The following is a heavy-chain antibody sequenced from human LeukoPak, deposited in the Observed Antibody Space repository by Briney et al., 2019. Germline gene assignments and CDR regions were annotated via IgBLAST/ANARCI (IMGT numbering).Heavy chain of an antibody. CDR1: GFTVSRHF. Sequence: AGGSLRLSCEVSGFTVSRHFMSWVRQAPGKGLGWVSVLYDYGTTHYADSVKGRFTISRGTSQNILYLEMNSLRADDTAVYYCARELLYHYYEYWGQGTLVTSST. V-gene: IGHV3-53*01. J-gene: IGHJ4*02. CDR2: LYDYGTT. CDR3: ARELLYHYYEY. D-gene: IGHD2-2*01.